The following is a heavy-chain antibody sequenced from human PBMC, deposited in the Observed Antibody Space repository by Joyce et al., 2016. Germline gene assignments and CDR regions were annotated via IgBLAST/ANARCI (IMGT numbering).Heavy chain of an antibody. CDR1: GFTLSSSS. D-gene: IGHD7-27*01. J-gene: IGHJ4*02. CDR3: ARDAGARDYFDS. V-gene: IGHV3-53*01. Sequence: EVQLVESGGGLVQPGGSLRLSCAASGFTLSSSSMSWVRQTPGGLEWVSIFFSDGSAYSGSAFYANSVKGRFTISRDTSKNTLYLQMSSLRAEDTAMYFCARDAGARDYFDSWGQGTPVTVSS. CDR2: FFSDGSA.